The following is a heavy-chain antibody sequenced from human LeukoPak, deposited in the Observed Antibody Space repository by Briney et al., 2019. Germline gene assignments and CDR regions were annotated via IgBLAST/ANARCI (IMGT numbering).Heavy chain of an antibody. CDR2: MNPNSGNT. V-gene: IGHV1-8*03. CDR3: ARGRRTRYCSSTSCYYFDY. D-gene: IGHD2-2*01. Sequence: AXVKVSCKASGYTFTSYDINWVRQAAGQGLEWMRWMNPNSGNTVYAQKFQGRVTITRNTSIRTAYMELSSLRSEDTAVYYCARGRRTRYCSSTSCYYFDYWGQGTLVTVSS. J-gene: IGHJ4*02. CDR1: GYTFTSYD.